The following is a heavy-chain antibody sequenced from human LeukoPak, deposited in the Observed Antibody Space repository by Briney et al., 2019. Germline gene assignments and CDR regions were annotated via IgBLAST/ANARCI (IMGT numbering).Heavy chain of an antibody. CDR2: ITSSSNYI. D-gene: IGHD5-18*01. J-gene: IGHJ4*02. CDR3: ASEGYSYDLDY. CDR1: GFTFSSYG. Sequence: GGSLRLSCAASGFTFSSYGMNWVRQAPGKGLEWVSFITSSSNYIYYADSVKGRFTISRDNAKNSLYLQMNSLRAEDTAVYYCASEGYSYDLDYWGQGTLVTVSS. V-gene: IGHV3-21*01.